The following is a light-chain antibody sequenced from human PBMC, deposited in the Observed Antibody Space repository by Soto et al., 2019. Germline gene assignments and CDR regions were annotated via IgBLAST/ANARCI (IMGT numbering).Light chain of an antibody. Sequence: DIVMTQSPATLSVSPVERATISCRASQSVSGNLAWYQQKPGQAPRLLIYGASTRATGIPDRFGGSGSGTDFTLTISRLQPEDFAVYYCQQYSFLPRTFGQGTKVDIK. CDR1: QSVSGN. V-gene: IGKV3D-15*02. CDR3: QQYSFLPRT. CDR2: GAS. J-gene: IGKJ1*01.